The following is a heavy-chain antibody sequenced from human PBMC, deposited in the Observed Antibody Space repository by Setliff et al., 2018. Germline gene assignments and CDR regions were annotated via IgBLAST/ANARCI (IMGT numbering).Heavy chain of an antibody. CDR1: GDSITSGSDY. Sequence: SETLSLTCTVSGDSITSGSDYWNWIRQPAGKGLEWIGXXXXXXXXNYXXXLKSRVTISVDTSKKQFSLMLTSVTAADTAVYYCARYIPSAGCFDPWGQGALVTVS. CDR2: XXXXXXX. D-gene: IGHD2-21*01. CDR3: ARYIPSAGCFDP. V-gene: IGHV4-61*02. J-gene: IGHJ5*02.